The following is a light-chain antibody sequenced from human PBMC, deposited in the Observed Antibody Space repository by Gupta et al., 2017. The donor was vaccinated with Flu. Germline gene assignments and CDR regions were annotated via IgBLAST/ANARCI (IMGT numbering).Light chain of an antibody. CDR2: NVS. J-gene: IGLJ3*02. Sequence: QSALTRPRSVAGSPGQSVTICCTGTSSDVGGYKDVSWYQPQPGTVPKLMSVNVSKRPSGVPERVSGSKSGNEASLTISALQAEDEADEHCCSYAGSYSCVCGGGTKVTVL. V-gene: IGLV2-11*01. CDR3: CSYAGSYSCV. CDR1: SSDVGGYKD.